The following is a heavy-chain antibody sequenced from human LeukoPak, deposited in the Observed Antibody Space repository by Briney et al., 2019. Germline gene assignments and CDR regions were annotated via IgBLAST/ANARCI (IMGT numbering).Heavy chain of an antibody. Sequence: ASVKVSCKASGYTFTSYGISWVRQAPGQGHEWMGWISVYNGNTNYAQKPQGRVTTTTDASTSTAYMELRSLRSDDTAVYYCARSWAMVSADDYWGQGTLVTVSS. D-gene: IGHD5-18*01. CDR2: ISVYNGNT. V-gene: IGHV1-18*01. J-gene: IGHJ4*02. CDR1: GYTFTSYG. CDR3: ARSWAMVSADDY.